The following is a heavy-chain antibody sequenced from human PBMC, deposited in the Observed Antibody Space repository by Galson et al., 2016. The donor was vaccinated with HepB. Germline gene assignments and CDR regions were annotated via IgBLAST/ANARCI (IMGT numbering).Heavy chain of an antibody. Sequence: SLRLSCAASGFIFSEFYMAWIRQAPGKWLEWVSQISSTGTTTHSADPVKGRFTIARDNTKNSLYLQMNSLRAEDTAVYYCVRDHRRLNYDPDAFDMWGQGTMVTVSS. V-gene: IGHV3-11*01. CDR2: ISSTGTTT. CDR3: VRDHRRLNYDPDAFDM. CDR1: GFIFSEFY. J-gene: IGHJ3*02. D-gene: IGHD1-7*01.